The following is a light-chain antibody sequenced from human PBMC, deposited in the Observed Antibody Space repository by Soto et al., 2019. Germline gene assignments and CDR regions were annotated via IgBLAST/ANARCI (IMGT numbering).Light chain of an antibody. CDR3: QQYNKWPRT. CDR2: GAS. CDR1: QSVSSN. J-gene: IGKJ1*01. Sequence: EIVMTQSPGTLSLSPGERATLSCRASQSVSSNLAWYQQKPGQAPRLLIYGASTRAAIIPARFSGSGSGTEFTLTISSLQSEDFAVYYCQQYNKWPRTFGQGTKVDIK. V-gene: IGKV3-15*01.